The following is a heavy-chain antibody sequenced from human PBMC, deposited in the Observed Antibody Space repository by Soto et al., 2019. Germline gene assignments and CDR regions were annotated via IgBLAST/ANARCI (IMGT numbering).Heavy chain of an antibody. CDR3: GIVPSAPTYAYDI. CDR2: IRNKANSYTT. D-gene: IGHD6-25*01. CDR1: GFISDYY. V-gene: IGHV3-72*01. J-gene: IGHJ3*02. Sequence: EVHLVESGGGLVQPGGSLRLSCVASGFISDYYMDWVRQAPGKGLEWVGRIRNKANSYTTEYAASVKGRFTISRDDSENSLYVQRNSVETEDTAMYYCGIVPSAPTYAYDIWGQGTMVTGSP.